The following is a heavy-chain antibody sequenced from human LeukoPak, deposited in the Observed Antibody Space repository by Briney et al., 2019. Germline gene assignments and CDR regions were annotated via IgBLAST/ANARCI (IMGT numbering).Heavy chain of an antibody. V-gene: IGHV3-66*02. CDR3: VGVETITMVRGASGDV. CDR1: GFSVSSNY. CDR2: IHSGGRA. Sequence: GGSLRLSCAASGFSVSSNYTTWVRQAPGKGLEWVSVIHSGGRAYYADSVKGRFTTSRDNSKNTLDLQMNSLSVEDTAVYYCVGVETITMVRGASGDVWGEGTTVTVSS. J-gene: IGHJ6*04. D-gene: IGHD3-10*01.